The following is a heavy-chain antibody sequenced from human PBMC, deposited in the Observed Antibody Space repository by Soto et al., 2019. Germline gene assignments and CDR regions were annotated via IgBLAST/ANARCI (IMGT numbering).Heavy chain of an antibody. V-gene: IGHV4-59*01. CDR2: IYYSGST. CDR1: GGSISSYY. D-gene: IGHD3-9*01. J-gene: IGHJ5*02. CDR3: ARDISDILTGYYATKPPGWFDP. Sequence: QVQLQESGPGLVKPSETLSLTCTVSGGSISSYYWSWIRQPPGKGLEWIGYIYYSGSTNYNPSLKSRVTISVDTSKNQFSLKLSSVTAADTAVYYCARDISDILTGYYATKPPGWFDPWGQGTLVTVSS.